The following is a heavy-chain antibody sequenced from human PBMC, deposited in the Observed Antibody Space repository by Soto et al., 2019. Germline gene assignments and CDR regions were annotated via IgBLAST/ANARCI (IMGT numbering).Heavy chain of an antibody. Sequence: QVQLVESGGGVVQPGRSLRLSCAASGFTFSSYGMHWVRQAPGKGLEWVAVIWYDGSNKYYADSVKGRFTISRDNSKNTLYRQMNSLRAEDTAVYYCARESPLVVKLGDFDYWGQGTLVTVSS. CDR2: IWYDGSNK. CDR3: ARESPLVVKLGDFDY. D-gene: IGHD3-16*01. V-gene: IGHV3-33*01. CDR1: GFTFSSYG. J-gene: IGHJ4*02.